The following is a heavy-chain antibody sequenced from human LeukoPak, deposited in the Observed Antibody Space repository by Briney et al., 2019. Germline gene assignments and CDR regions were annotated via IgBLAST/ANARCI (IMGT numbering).Heavy chain of an antibody. CDR1: GGSISSGSYY. CDR2: IYTSGST. V-gene: IGHV4-61*02. CDR3: ARGPGSGWWVH. D-gene: IGHD6-19*01. Sequence: SETLSLTCTVSGGSISSGSYYWSWIRQPAGKGLEWIGRIYTSGSTNYNPSLKSRVTISVDTSKNQFSLKLSSVTAADTAVYYCARGPGSGWWVHWGQGTLVTVSS. J-gene: IGHJ4*02.